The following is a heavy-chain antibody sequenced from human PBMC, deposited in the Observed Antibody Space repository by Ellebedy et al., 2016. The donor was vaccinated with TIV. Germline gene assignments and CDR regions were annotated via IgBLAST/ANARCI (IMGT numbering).Heavy chain of an antibody. CDR3: ARGGVDRPHALDI. D-gene: IGHD3-10*01. CDR1: GGSISTGDYY. V-gene: IGHV4-30-4*01. CDR2: IYYSGST. Sequence: MPSETLSLTCTVSGGSISTGDYYWSWIRQPPGKGLEWIGYIYYSGSTFYNPSLKSRLTITLDTFKNHLSLKLSSVTAADTAMYYCARGGVDRPHALDIWGQGTVVTVSS. J-gene: IGHJ3*02.